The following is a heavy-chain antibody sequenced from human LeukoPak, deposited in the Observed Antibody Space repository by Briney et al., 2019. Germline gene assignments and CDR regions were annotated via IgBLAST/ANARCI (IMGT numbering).Heavy chain of an antibody. CDR1: GGTFSSYA. CDR2: IIPILGIA. D-gene: IGHD3-22*01. J-gene: IGHJ2*01. CDR3: ARGVYYDSSGGRYFDL. V-gene: IGHV1-69*04. Sequence: GASVKVSCKASGGTFSSYAISWVRQAPGQGLEWMGRIIPILGIANYAQKFQGRVTITADKSTSTAYMELSSLRSEDTAVYYCARGVYYDSSGGRYFDLWGRGTLVTVSS.